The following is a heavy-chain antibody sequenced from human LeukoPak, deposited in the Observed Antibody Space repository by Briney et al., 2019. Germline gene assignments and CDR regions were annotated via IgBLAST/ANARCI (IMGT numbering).Heavy chain of an antibody. J-gene: IGHJ6*03. V-gene: IGHV1-69*06. D-gene: IGHD6-19*01. CDR2: IIPIFGTA. CDR1: GGTFSSYA. CDR3: AREIAVLIYYYYMDV. Sequence: SVKVSCKASGGTFSSYAISWVRQAPGQGLEWMGRIIPIFGTANYAQKFQGRVTITADRSTSTAYMELSSLRSEDTAVYYCAREIAVLIYYYYMDVWGKGTTVTVSS.